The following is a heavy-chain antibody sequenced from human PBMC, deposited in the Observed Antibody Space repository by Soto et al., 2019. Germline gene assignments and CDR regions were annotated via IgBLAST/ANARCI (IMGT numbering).Heavy chain of an antibody. CDR2: INSDGSST. V-gene: IGHV3-74*01. CDR1: GFTFSSYW. Sequence: GGSLRLSCAASGFTFSSYWMHWVRQAPGKGLVWVSRINSDGSSTSYADSVKGRFTISRDNAKNTLYLQMNSLRAEDTAVYYCARGLVTANYYYGMDVWGQGTTVTVSS. D-gene: IGHD2-21*02. CDR3: ARGLVTANYYYGMDV. J-gene: IGHJ6*02.